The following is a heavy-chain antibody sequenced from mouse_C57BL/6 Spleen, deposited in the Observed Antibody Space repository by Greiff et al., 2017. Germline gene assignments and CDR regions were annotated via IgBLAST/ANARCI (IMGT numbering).Heavy chain of an antibody. Sequence: VKLKQPGAELVKPGASVKLSCKASGYTFTSYWMHWVKQRPGQGLEWIGMIHPNSGSTNYNEKFKSKATLTVDKSSSTAYMQLSSLTSEDSAVYYCARDYGNYDYAMDYWGQGTSVTVSS. D-gene: IGHD2-1*01. CDR3: ARDYGNYDYAMDY. J-gene: IGHJ4*01. V-gene: IGHV1-64*01. CDR2: IHPNSGST. CDR1: GYTFTSYW.